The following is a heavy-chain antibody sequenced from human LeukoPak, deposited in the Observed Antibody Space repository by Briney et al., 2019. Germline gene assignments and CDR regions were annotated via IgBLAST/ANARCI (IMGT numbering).Heavy chain of an antibody. D-gene: IGHD3-22*01. CDR2: IIPMFGTA. V-gene: IGHV1-69*05. Sequence: ASVKVSCKASGGTFSSYAISWVRQAPGQGLGWMGRIIPMFGTANYAQKFQGRVTITTDESTSTAYMELSSLRSEDTAVYYCARDSGRRYYYDSSGYYFDAFDIWGQGTMVTVSS. J-gene: IGHJ3*02. CDR3: ARDSGRRYYYDSSGYYFDAFDI. CDR1: GGTFSSYA.